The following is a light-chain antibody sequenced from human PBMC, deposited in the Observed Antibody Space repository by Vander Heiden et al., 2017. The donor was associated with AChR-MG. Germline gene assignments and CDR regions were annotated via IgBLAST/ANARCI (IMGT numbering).Light chain of an antibody. V-gene: IGLV2-14*03. J-gene: IGLJ3*02. CDR3: SSYTGSSTWV. CDR2: DVS. Sequence: QSALTQPASVSGSPGQSVAISCTGTSHDVGGYNYVSWYQHHPGKAPKVIIFDVSMRPSGVSNRFSGSKSGNTASLTISGLQAEDEADYYCSSYTGSSTWVFGGGTKVTVL. CDR1: SHDVGGYNY.